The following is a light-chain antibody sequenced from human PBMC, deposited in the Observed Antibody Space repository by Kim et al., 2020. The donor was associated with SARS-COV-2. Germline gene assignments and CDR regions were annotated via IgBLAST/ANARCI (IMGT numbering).Light chain of an antibody. CDR1: QSISRY. J-gene: IGKJ1*01. CDR3: QQSYSTPPT. V-gene: IGKV1-39*01. CDR2: SAS. Sequence: ACVGDRVTNTCRDSQSISRYLNWYQQQPGKAPKLLIDSASSLQIGVPSRVSGSGSGTAFTLTISSLQPEDFSTYYCQQSYSTPPTFGQGTKVDIK.